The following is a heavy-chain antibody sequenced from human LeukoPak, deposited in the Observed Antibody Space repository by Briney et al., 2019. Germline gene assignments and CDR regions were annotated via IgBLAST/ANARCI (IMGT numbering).Heavy chain of an antibody. CDR1: GFTFSSYS. D-gene: IGHD6-13*01. J-gene: IGHJ4*02. CDR2: ISGSGGSK. V-gene: IGHV3-23*01. Sequence: PGGSLRLACGASGFTFSSYSMTWVGQAPGKGLEGVSTISGSGGSKYYADSVKGRFTISRDNSKNTLYLHMNSLRAEDTAVYYCAKVRLPEMLSSSWFYFDYWGQGTLVTVSS. CDR3: AKVRLPEMLSSSWFYFDY.